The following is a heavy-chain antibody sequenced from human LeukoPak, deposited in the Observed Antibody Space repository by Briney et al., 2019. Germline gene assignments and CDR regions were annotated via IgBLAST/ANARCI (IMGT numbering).Heavy chain of an antibody. V-gene: IGHV3-30*04. CDR2: ISYDGSNK. CDR1: GFTFSSYA. CDR3: AREKPVAGVF. J-gene: IGHJ4*02. D-gene: IGHD6-19*01. Sequence: GGSLRLSCAAFGFTFSSYAMHWVRQAPGKGLEWVAVISYDGSNKYYADSVKGRFTISRDNSKNTLYLQMDSLRAEDTAVYYCAREKPVAGVFWGQGTLVTVSS.